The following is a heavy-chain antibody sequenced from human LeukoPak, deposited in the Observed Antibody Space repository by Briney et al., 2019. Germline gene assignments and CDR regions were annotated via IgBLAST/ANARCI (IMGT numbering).Heavy chain of an antibody. CDR2: IYSGGGT. Sequence: GGSLRLSCAASGFTVSSNYMSWVRQAPGKGLEWVSVIYSGGGTYYADSVKGGFTISRDNSKNTLYLQMNSLRAEDTAVYYCARGGAVAGPVDYWGQGTLVTVSS. CDR1: GFTVSSNY. V-gene: IGHV3-66*01. D-gene: IGHD6-19*01. J-gene: IGHJ4*02. CDR3: ARGGAVAGPVDY.